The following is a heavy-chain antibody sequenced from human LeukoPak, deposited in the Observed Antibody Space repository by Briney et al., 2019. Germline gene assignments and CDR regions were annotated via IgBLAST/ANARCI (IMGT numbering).Heavy chain of an antibody. J-gene: IGHJ3*02. CDR3: ASPSSGYYLDAFDI. Sequence: GASVKVSCKASGGTFSSYAISWVRQAPGQGLEWMGGIIPIFGTANYAQKLQGRVTITADESTSTAYMELSSLRSEDTAVYYCASPSSGYYLDAFDIWGQGTMVTVSS. V-gene: IGHV1-69*01. CDR2: IIPIFGTA. CDR1: GGTFSSYA. D-gene: IGHD3-22*01.